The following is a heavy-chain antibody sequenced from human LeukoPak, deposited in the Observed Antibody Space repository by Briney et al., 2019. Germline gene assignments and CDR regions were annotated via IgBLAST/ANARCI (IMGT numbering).Heavy chain of an antibody. V-gene: IGHV5-51*01. CDR3: ARFTPGTTLYTYFDY. CDR1: GYSFTSHW. D-gene: IGHD1-1*01. Sequence: GEPLKISCKGSGYSFTSHWIGWVRQMPGKGLEWMAIIYPGDSEIRYSPSFQGQVTISADKSISTAYLQWSSLEASDTAMYYCARFTPGTTLYTYFDYWGQGTLVTVSS. CDR2: IYPGDSEI. J-gene: IGHJ4*02.